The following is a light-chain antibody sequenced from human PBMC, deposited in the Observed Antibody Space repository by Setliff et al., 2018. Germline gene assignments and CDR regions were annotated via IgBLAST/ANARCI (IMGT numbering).Light chain of an antibody. J-gene: IGLJ2*01. Sequence: ALRQPASVSGSPGQSITISCTGTSDDVGLYYLVSWYQQHPGKAPKLMIYEVNKRPSGVSNRFSGSKSGNTASLTISGLQAEDEAAYYCSSYAGLNTFVIFGGGTKGTVL. CDR3: SSYAGLNTFVI. CDR1: SDDVGLYYL. V-gene: IGLV2-23*02. CDR2: EVN.